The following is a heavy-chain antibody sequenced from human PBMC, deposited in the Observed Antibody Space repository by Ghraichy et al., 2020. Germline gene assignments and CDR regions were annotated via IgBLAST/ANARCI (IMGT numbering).Heavy chain of an antibody. CDR3: ARGGGGYFQWFDP. J-gene: IGHJ5*02. CDR2: IYYSGST. Sequence: SQTLSLTCTVSGASITSYYWTWIRQAPGKGLEWIGYIYYSGSTKYSPSLKSRVTISGDTSKNQVSLKLTSVTAADTAVYYCARGGGGYFQWFDPWGQGTLVSVSS. V-gene: IGHV4-59*12. D-gene: IGHD2-15*01. CDR1: GASITSYY.